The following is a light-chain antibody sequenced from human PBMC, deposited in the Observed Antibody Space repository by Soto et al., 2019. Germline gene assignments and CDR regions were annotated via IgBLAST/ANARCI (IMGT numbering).Light chain of an antibody. Sequence: EIVLTQSPGTLSLSPGERATLSCRASQSVSSSYLAWYQQKPGQAPRLLIYGASTRATGIPARFSGSGSGTEFTLTISSLQSEDFAVYYCQQYNNWLSLFGPGTKVDIK. V-gene: IGKV3-15*01. CDR3: QQYNNWLSL. CDR1: QSVSSSY. J-gene: IGKJ3*01. CDR2: GAS.